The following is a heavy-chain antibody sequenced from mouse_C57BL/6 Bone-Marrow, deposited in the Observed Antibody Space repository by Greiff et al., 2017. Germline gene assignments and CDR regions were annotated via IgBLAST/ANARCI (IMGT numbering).Heavy chain of an antibody. CDR1: GFNIKDYY. J-gene: IGHJ3*01. CDR2: IDPEDGDT. V-gene: IGHV14-1*01. Sequence: EVQLQQSGAELVRPGASVKLSCTASGFNIKDYYMHWVKQRPEQGLEWIGRIDPEDGDTEYAPKFQGKATMTADTSSNTAYLQLSSLTSEDTAVYYCTTPYYYGSCYGSYWGQGTLVTVSA. D-gene: IGHD1-1*01. CDR3: TTPYYYGSCYGSY.